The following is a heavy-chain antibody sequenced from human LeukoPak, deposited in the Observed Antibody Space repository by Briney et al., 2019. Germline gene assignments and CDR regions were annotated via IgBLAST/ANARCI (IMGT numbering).Heavy chain of an antibody. J-gene: IGHJ6*03. CDR2: ISSSGSTI. CDR3: ARAGAYDSSGYYYYYYMDV. Sequence: PGGSLRLSCAASGFTFSSYEMNWVRQAPGKGLEWVSYISSSGSTIYYADSVKGRFTISRDNAKNSLYLQMNSLRAEDTAVYYCARAGAYDSSGYYYYYYMDVWGKGTTVTISS. D-gene: IGHD3-22*01. V-gene: IGHV3-48*03. CDR1: GFTFSSYE.